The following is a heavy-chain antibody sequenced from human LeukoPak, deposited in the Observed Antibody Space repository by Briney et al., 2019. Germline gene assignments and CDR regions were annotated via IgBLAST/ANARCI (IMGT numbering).Heavy chain of an antibody. CDR1: GDSVSSTNYY. CDR2: IRYSESA. V-gene: IGHV4-39*01. Sequence: PSETLSLTCTVSGDSVSSTNYYWGWIRQPPGRGLEWIASIRYSESAYYSPSLKSRATISVDTSKYQFSLRLRSLTATDTAVYYCATQDSSHYWGQGTLVTVSS. D-gene: IGHD3-22*01. CDR3: ATQDSSHY. J-gene: IGHJ4*02.